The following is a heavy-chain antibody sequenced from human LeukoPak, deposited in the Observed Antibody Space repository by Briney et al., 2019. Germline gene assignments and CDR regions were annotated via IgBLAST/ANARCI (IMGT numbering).Heavy chain of an antibody. D-gene: IGHD3-3*01. Sequence: ASVKVSCKASGYTFTSYAMNWVRQAPGQGLEWMGWINTNTGNPTHAQGFTGRFVFSLDTSVSTAYLQISSLKAEDTAVYYCARDCTPRFLEWLNPSYYYYYGMDVWGQGTTVTVSS. CDR1: GYTFTSYA. V-gene: IGHV7-4-1*02. CDR3: ARDCTPRFLEWLNPSYYYYYGMDV. J-gene: IGHJ6*02. CDR2: INTNTGNP.